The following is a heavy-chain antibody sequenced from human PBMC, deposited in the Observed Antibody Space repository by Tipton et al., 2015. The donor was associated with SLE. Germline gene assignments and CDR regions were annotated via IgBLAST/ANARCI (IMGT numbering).Heavy chain of an antibody. J-gene: IGHJ4*02. Sequence: TLSLTCTVSGGSISSGIYYWSWIRQPPGKGLEWIGYVYLNGRTNYNSSLESRITISEDTSKNQFSLRLTSVTAADTATYYCARGATVTRFDYWGQGALVTVSS. CDR3: ARGATVTRFDY. D-gene: IGHD4-17*01. V-gene: IGHV4-61*01. CDR2: VYLNGRT. CDR1: GGSISSGIYY.